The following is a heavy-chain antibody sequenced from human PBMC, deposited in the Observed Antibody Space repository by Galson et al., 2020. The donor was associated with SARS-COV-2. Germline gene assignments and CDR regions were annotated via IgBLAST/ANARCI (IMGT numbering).Heavy chain of an antibody. CDR1: GYTFTGHY. Sequence: ASVKVSCKASGYTFTGHYIHWVRQAPGQGLEWMRWMHPNTGDTNYAQKFRGRVTMTRDTSISTAYMELSSLTSDDTAVYYCARSFMTRGRFDPWGQGTLVTVSS. J-gene: IGHJ5*02. CDR2: MHPNTGDT. D-gene: IGHD3-16*01. CDR3: ARSFMTRGRFDP. V-gene: IGHV1-2*02.